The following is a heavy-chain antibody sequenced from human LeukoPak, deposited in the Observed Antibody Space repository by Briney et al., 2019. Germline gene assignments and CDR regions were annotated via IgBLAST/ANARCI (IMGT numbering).Heavy chain of an antibody. D-gene: IGHD3-10*01. Sequence: ASVKVSCKASGYTFTGYYIHWVRQAPGQGLEWMGWINPNSGDTNYAQKFQGRVTMTGDTSISTAYMELSRLGSDGTAVYYCARDHYGSGSYYQGYWGQGTLVTVSS. J-gene: IGHJ4*02. V-gene: IGHV1-2*02. CDR3: ARDHYGSGSYYQGY. CDR2: INPNSGDT. CDR1: GYTFTGYY.